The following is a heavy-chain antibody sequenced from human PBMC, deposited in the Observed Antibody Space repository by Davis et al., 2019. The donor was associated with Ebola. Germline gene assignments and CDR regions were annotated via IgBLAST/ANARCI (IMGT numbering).Heavy chain of an antibody. Sequence: PGGSLRPSCAPSGFTFSSYAMSWVRQAPGKGLEWVSAISGSGGSTYYADSVKGRFTISRDNSKNTLYLQMNSLRAEDTAVYYCARQAARTKGPRWFDPWGQGTLVTVSS. CDR2: ISGSGGST. D-gene: IGHD6-6*01. J-gene: IGHJ5*02. V-gene: IGHV3-23*01. CDR3: ARQAARTKGPRWFDP. CDR1: GFTFSSYA.